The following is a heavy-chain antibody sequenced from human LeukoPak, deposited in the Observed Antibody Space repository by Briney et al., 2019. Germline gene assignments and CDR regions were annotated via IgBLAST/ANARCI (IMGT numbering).Heavy chain of an antibody. CDR1: GFTFDDYA. CDR3: AKVGIAASRGMDV. CDR2: ISWNSGSI. V-gene: IGHV3-9*01. Sequence: GGSLRLSCAASGFTFDDYAMHWVRQAPGKGLEWVSGISWNSGSIGYADSVKGRFTISRDNAKNSLYLQMNSLRAEDTALYYCAKVGIAASRGMDVWGKGTTVTVSS. J-gene: IGHJ6*03. D-gene: IGHD6-6*01.